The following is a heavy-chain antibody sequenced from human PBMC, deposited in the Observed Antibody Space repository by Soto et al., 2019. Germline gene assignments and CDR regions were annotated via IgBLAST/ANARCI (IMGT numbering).Heavy chain of an antibody. CDR1: GGTFSSYT. CDR3: ARGTYDSQLDY. V-gene: IGHV1-69*02. D-gene: IGHD3-3*01. CDR2: IIPILGIA. J-gene: IGHJ4*02. Sequence: QVQLVQSGAEVKKPGSSVKVSCKASGGTFSSYTISWVRQAPGQGLEWMGRIIPILGIANYAQKFQGRVTITADKSTSTAYMELSSLRPEDTAVYYCARGTYDSQLDYWGQGTLVTVSS.